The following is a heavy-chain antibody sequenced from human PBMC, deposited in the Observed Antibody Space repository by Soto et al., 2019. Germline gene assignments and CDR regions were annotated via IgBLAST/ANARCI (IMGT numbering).Heavy chain of an antibody. CDR1: GFTFSSYD. CDR3: ARWSSSWYAFDI. Sequence: GGSLRLSCAASGFTFSSYDMHWVRQATGKGLEWVSAIGTAGDTYYPGSVKGRFTISRENAKNSLYLQMNSLRAGDTAVYYCARWSSSWYAFDIWGQGTMVTVSS. CDR2: IGTAGDT. J-gene: IGHJ3*02. D-gene: IGHD6-13*01. V-gene: IGHV3-13*01.